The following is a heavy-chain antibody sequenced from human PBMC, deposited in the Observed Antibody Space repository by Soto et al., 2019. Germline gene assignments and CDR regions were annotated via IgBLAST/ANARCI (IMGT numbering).Heavy chain of an antibody. Sequence: SETLSLTCTVSGGSISNYYWSWIRQPPGRGLDWIGHIFYSGSTNYNPALKSRVTMSLDTSKSQFSLKLNSVTAADTAVYYCARFFDSWGQGTLVTVSS. CDR2: IFYSGST. CDR3: ARFFDS. CDR1: GGSISNYY. J-gene: IGHJ4*02. V-gene: IGHV4-59*08.